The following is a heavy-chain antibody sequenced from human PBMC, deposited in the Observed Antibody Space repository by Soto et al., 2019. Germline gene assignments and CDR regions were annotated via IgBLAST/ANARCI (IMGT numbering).Heavy chain of an antibody. D-gene: IGHD5-12*01. J-gene: IGHJ4*02. CDR3: ARRGYSGYDLRPLDY. Sequence: SETLSLTCTVSCGSISSSSYYWGWIRQPPGKGLEWIGSIYYSGSTYYNPSLKSRVTISVDTSKNQFSLKLSSVTAADTAVYYCARRGYSGYDLRPLDYWGQGTLVTVSS. V-gene: IGHV4-39*01. CDR2: IYYSGST. CDR1: CGSISSSSYY.